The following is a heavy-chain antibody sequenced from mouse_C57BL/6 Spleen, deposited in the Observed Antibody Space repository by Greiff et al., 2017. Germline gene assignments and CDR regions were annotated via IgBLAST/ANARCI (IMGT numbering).Heavy chain of an antibody. CDR3: VRGDDYDENYAMDY. CDR1: GFSFNTYA. Sequence: EVQRVESGGGLVQPKGSLKLSCAASGFSFNTYAMNWVRQAPGKGLEWVARIRSKSNNYATYYADSVKDRFTISRDDSESMLYLQMNNLKTEDTAMYYCVRGDDYDENYAMDYWGQGTSVTVSS. D-gene: IGHD2-4*01. V-gene: IGHV10-1*01. J-gene: IGHJ4*01. CDR2: IRSKSNNYAT.